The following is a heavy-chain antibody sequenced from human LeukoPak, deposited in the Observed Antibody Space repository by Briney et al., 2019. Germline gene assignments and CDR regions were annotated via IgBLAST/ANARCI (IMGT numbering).Heavy chain of an antibody. J-gene: IGHJ5*02. CDR1: GGSTSSSNYY. CDR3: VRLTIFGVLTINWFDP. Sequence: SETLSLTCTVSGGSTSSSNYYWGWIRQPPGKGLEWIGSILYSGDTHYNPSFKSRATISVDTSKNQFSLKLTSVTAADTAVYYCVRLTIFGVLTINWFDPWGQGTLVTVSS. D-gene: IGHD3-3*02. CDR2: ILYSGDT. V-gene: IGHV4-39*07.